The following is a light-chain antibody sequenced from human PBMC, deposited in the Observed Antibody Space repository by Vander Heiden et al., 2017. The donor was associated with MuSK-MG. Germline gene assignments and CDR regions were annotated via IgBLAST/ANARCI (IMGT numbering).Light chain of an antibody. Sequence: QSVLTQPPSVSGAPGQRVSISCTGNSSNLGARYDVHWYQQVPGTAPKVLIYGKTNRPSGVPDRFSASKSGTSAFLATAGLQAEDEADYYCQSYDISLSGWVFGGGTKLTVL. CDR2: GKT. V-gene: IGLV1-40*01. CDR3: QSYDISLSGWV. CDR1: SSNLGARYD. J-gene: IGLJ3*02.